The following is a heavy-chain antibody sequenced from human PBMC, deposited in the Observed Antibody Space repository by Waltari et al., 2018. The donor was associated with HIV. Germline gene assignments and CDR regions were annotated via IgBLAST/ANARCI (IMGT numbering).Heavy chain of an antibody. V-gene: IGHV4-38-2*02. CDR2: IYHSGST. J-gene: IGHJ1*01. CDR3: ARSAPRSPILHSYGYSEYFQH. Sequence: QVQLQESGPGLVKPSETLSLTCTVSGYSISSGYYWGWIRQPPGKGLEWIGSIYHSGSTYYNPSLKSRVTISVDTSKNQFSLKLSSVTAADTAVYYCARSAPRSPILHSYGYSEYFQHWGQGTLVTVSS. D-gene: IGHD5-18*01. CDR1: GYSISSGYY.